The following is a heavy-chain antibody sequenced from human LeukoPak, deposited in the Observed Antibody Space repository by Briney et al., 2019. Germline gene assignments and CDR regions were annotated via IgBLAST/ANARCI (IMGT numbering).Heavy chain of an antibody. Sequence: ASVKVSCKASGSTFTCYYIHWVRQAPGQGLEWMAWINPNSGATNYAQKFQGRVSMTRDTSISTAYMALSRLTSDDTAVYFCARGRFGEWDNWFDPWGQGTLVTVSS. J-gene: IGHJ5*02. CDR2: INPNSGAT. V-gene: IGHV1-2*02. D-gene: IGHD3-10*01. CDR3: ARGRFGEWDNWFDP. CDR1: GSTFTCYY.